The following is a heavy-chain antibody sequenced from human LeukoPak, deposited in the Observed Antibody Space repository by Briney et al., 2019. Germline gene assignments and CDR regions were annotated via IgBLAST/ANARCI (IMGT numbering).Heavy chain of an antibody. CDR2: IKQDGSEK. V-gene: IGHV3-7*01. J-gene: IGHJ4*02. CDR1: GFTFSTYW. D-gene: IGHD4-17*01. CDR3: AREYPTAVTRPFDY. Sequence: GGSRRLSCAASGFTFSTYWMSWVRQAPGKGLEWVANIKQDGSEKYYVDSVKGRFTISRDDAKNSLYLQMSSLRAEDTAVYYCAREYPTAVTRPFDYWGQGTLVTVSS.